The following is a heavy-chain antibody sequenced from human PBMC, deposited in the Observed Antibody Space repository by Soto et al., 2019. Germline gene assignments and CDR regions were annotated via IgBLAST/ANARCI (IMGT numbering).Heavy chain of an antibody. CDR2: IIPIFGTA. Sequence: SVKVSCKASGGTLSSYAISWVRQAPGQGLEWMGGIIPIFGTANYAQKFQGRVTITADESTSTAYMELSSLRSEDTAVYYCARRRYCSSTSCYRSRYYGMDVWGQGTTVTVSS. CDR1: GGTLSSYA. V-gene: IGHV1-69*13. CDR3: ARRRYCSSTSCYRSRYYGMDV. D-gene: IGHD2-2*01. J-gene: IGHJ6*02.